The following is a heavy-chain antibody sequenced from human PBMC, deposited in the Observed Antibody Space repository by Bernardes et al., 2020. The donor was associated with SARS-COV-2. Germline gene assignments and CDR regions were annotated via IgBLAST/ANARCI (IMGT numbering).Heavy chain of an antibody. CDR1: GFTFSSSG. CDR3: AKMVSDYFDY. CDR2: ISYDGSTK. V-gene: IGHV3-30*18. J-gene: IGHJ4*02. Sequence: GGSLLLSCAASGFTFSSSGMHWVRQAPGTGLEWVAVISYDGSTKSYADSVKGRFTISRDNSKNTLYLQMNSLRAEDTAVYYCAKMVSDYFDYWGQGTLVTVSS. D-gene: IGHD2-15*01.